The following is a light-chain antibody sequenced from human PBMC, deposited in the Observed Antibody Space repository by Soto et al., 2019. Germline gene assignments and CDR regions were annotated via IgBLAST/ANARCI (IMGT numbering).Light chain of an antibody. CDR3: QQFNIYPYT. J-gene: IGKJ2*01. CDR2: AAS. Sequence: DIQLTQSPSFLSASVGDRVTITCRASQGINSYLAWYQQKPGKAPNLLIYAASTLQSGVPSRFSGSGSGTEFTLTISSLQPEDFVTYYCQQFNIYPYTFGQGTKLEIK. CDR1: QGINSY. V-gene: IGKV1-9*01.